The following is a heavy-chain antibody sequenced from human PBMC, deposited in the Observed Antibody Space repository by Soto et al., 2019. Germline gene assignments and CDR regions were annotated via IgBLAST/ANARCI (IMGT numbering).Heavy chain of an antibody. CDR3: AKLRGDYTGLDY. CDR1: GFTFSHYW. J-gene: IGHJ4*02. D-gene: IGHD4-17*01. CDR2: IKQDGSVK. V-gene: IGHV3-7*03. Sequence: PGGSLRLSCALSGFTFSHYWMSWVRQAPGQGLEWVASIKQDGSVKHYVDSVKGRFTISRDSAEKSQYLQINNLRPEHTAVNDGAKLRGDYTGLDYWGQGARVTVAS.